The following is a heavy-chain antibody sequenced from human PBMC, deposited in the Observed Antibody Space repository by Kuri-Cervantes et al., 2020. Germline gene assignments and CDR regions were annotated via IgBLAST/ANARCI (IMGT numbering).Heavy chain of an antibody. J-gene: IGHJ5*02. Sequence: ASVKVSCKASGGTFSSYAISWVRQAPGQGLEWMGIINPSGGSTSYAQKFQGRVTMTRDTSTSTVYMELGSLRSEDTAVYYCARVESLSRFDPWGQGTLVTVSS. V-gene: IGHV1-46*01. CDR1: GGTFSSYA. CDR2: INPSGGST. CDR3: ARVESLSRFDP.